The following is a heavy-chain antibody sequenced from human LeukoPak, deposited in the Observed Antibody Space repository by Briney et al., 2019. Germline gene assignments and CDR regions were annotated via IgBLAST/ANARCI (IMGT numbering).Heavy chain of an antibody. J-gene: IGHJ6*02. CDR1: GFTFSSYS. D-gene: IGHD6-19*01. Sequence: GGSLRLSCAASGFTFSSYSMNWVRQAPGKGLEWVSSISSSSSYIYCADSVKGRFTISRDNAKNSLYLQMNSLRAEDTAVYYCARDQWLVHPEGVDYYYGMDVWGQGTTVTVSS. CDR2: ISSSSSYI. V-gene: IGHV3-21*01. CDR3: ARDQWLVHPEGVDYYYGMDV.